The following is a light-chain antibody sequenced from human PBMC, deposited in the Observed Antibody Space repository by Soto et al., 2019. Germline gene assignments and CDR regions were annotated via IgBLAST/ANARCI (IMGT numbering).Light chain of an antibody. CDR3: QKDYSSPLT. Sequence: DIVMTQSPDSLAVSLGERATINCKSSQSVLHSSYNKNYLCWYQQKPGHPPKVLIYCASTRESGVPDRFSGSVSGPIYTLTISDLQSEDVAVYYCQKDYSSPLTFDGGTKVEIK. CDR2: CAS. J-gene: IGKJ4*01. V-gene: IGKV4-1*01. CDR1: QSVLHSSYNKNY.